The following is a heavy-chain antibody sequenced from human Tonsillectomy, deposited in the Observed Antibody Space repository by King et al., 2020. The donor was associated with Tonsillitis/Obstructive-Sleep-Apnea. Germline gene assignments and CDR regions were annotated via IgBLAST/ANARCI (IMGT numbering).Heavy chain of an antibody. Sequence: VQLVESGGGLVKPGESLRLSCVVSGLTFSNAWLNWVRQAPGKGLEWVGRIKSKIDGGTTEYATPVKDRFSISRDDAKNTVYLQMNSLKAEDTAAYYCTTDMNWGGGDLWGQGTVVTVCS. CDR2: IKSKIDGGTT. D-gene: IGHD7-27*01. V-gene: IGHV3-15*07. J-gene: IGHJ5*02. CDR3: TTDMNWGGGDL. CDR1: GLTFSNAW.